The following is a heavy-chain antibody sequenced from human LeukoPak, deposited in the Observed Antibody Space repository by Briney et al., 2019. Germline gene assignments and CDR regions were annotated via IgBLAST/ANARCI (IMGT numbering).Heavy chain of an antibody. CDR1: GFTFSSYA. J-gene: IGHJ4*02. CDR2: ITGGGGNT. D-gene: IGHD1-14*01. V-gene: IGHV3-23*01. CDR3: VRGRGGITFYYLDC. Sequence: GGSLRLSCAASGFTFSSYAMSWVRQAPGKGLEWVSGITGGGGNTYYTDSVKGRFIISRDNSNNTLYLQMNSLRADDTAVYYCVRGRGGITFYYLDCWGQGALVTVSS.